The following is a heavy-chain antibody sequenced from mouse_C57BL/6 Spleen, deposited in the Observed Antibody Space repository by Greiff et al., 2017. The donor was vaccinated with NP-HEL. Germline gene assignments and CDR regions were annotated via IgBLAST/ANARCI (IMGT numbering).Heavy chain of an antibody. Sequence: EVHLVESGGGLVKPGGSLKLSCAASGFTFSDYGMHWVRQAPEKGLEWVAYISSGSSTIYYADTVKGRFTISRDNAKNTLFLQMTSLRSEDTAMYYCAGGYEYFDVWGTGTTVTVSS. V-gene: IGHV5-17*01. D-gene: IGHD2-2*01. J-gene: IGHJ1*03. CDR2: ISSGSSTI. CDR1: GFTFSDYG. CDR3: AGGYEYFDV.